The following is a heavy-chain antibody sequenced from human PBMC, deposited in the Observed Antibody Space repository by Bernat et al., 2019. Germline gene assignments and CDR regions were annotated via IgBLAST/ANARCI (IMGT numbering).Heavy chain of an antibody. V-gene: IGHV3-30-3*01. CDR1: GFTFSSYA. D-gene: IGHD6-6*01. CDR2: ISYDGSNK. J-gene: IGHJ4*02. CDR3: ARGLGGGGGSSSELDY. Sequence: QVQLVESGGGVVQPGRSLRLSCAASGFTFSSYAMHWVRQAPGKGLEWVAVISYDGSNKYYADSGKGRLPIARANSKNTLYLKMSGLGAEETAVYYWARGLGGGGGSSSELDYWGQGTLVTVSS.